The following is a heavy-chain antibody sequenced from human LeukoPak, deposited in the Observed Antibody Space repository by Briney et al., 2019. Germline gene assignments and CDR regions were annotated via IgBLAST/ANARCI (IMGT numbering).Heavy chain of an antibody. D-gene: IGHD4-17*01. V-gene: IGHV4-59*08. CDR1: GGSISSYY. CDR3: AGLGDYAVFGLDY. Sequence: SETLSLTCSVSGGSISSYYWSWVRQPPGKGLEWIGNIYYTGSTNYNPSLKSRVIISIDTSKNQFSLRLSPVTAADTAVYYCAGLGDYAVFGLDYWGQGTLVTVSS. CDR2: IYYTGST. J-gene: IGHJ4*02.